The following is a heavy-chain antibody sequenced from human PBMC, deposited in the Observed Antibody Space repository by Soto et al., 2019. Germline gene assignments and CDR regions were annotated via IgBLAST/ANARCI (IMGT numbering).Heavy chain of an antibody. V-gene: IGHV3-21*01. Sequence: GGSLRLSCAASGFTFSGHTINWVRQAPGKGLEWVSSVSRSSSYIYYADSVKGRFTVPRDDAEKSLYLQMNSLRAEDTAIYYCARCMGFDGSGYAFFDSWGQGTQVTVSS. CDR1: GFTFSGHT. J-gene: IGHJ4*02. D-gene: IGHD3-10*01. CDR3: ARCMGFDGSGYAFFDS. CDR2: VSRSSSYI.